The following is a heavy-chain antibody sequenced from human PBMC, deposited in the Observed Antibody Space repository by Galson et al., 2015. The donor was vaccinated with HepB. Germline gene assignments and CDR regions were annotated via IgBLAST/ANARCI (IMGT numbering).Heavy chain of an antibody. CDR1: GYTFTGHY. D-gene: IGHD6-6*01. CDR3: ARVSSSSPDWDYYMDV. V-gene: IGHV7-4-1*02. CDR2: INTNTGNP. J-gene: IGHJ6*03. Sequence: SVKVSCKASGYTFTGHYIHWVRQAPGQGLEWMGWINTNTGNPTYAQGFTGRFVFSLDTSVSTAYLQISSLKAEDTAVYYCARVSSSSPDWDYYMDVWGKGTTVTVSS.